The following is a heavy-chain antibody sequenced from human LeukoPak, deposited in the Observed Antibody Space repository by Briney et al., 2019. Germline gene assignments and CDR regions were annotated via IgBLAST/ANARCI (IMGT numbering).Heavy chain of an antibody. D-gene: IGHD1-1*01. J-gene: IGHJ4*02. CDR2: IYYSGST. Sequence: SETLSLTCTVSGGAISNSDLYWGWVRQPPGKGLEWIAMIYYSGSTYSNPSLKSRVTISVDTSKNQFSLKVRSVTAADSAVYFCTRLAGHHNNGRFDFWGQGVLVSVSS. CDR3: TRLAGHHNNGRFDF. CDR1: GGAISNSDLY. V-gene: IGHV4-39*01.